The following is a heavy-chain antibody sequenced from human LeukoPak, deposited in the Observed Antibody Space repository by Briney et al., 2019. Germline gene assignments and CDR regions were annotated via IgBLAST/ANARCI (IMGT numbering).Heavy chain of an antibody. J-gene: IGHJ5*02. D-gene: IGHD3-3*01. CDR3: ARDSYDFWSGLRRFDP. CDR2: IKQDGSEK. V-gene: IGHV3-7*01. CDR1: GFTFSSYW. Sequence: GGSLRLSCAASGFTFSSYWMSWVRQAPGKGLEWVANIKQDGSEKYYVDSVKGRFTISRDNAKNSLYLQMNSLRAEDTAVYYCARDSYDFWSGLRRFDPWGQGTLVTVSS.